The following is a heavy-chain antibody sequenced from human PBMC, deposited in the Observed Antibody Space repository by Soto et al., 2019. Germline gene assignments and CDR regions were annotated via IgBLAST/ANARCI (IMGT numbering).Heavy chain of an antibody. D-gene: IGHD3-22*01. CDR2: ISGDAGRT. CDR1: GFTYVKYA. J-gene: IGHJ4*02. V-gene: IGHV3-23*01. Sequence: EVQLLESGGALVQPGGSLRLSCEASGFTYVKYAMSWVRQAPGKGLEWVSGISGDAGRTFYADSVKCRFTISRDNSKNTVYLQMNSLRVEYTAVYYCVKDTVVVINGGDFDYWGQGTLVTVSS. CDR3: VKDTVVVINGGDFDY.